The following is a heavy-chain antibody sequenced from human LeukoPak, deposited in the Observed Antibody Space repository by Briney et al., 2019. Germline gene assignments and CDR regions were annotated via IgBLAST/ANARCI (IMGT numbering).Heavy chain of an antibody. CDR2: INSDGSST. V-gene: IGHV3-74*01. Sequence: GGSLRLSCAASGFTFSSSAMTWVRQAPGKGLVWVSRINSDGSSTNYADSVKGRFTISRDNAKNTLYLQMNSLRAEDTAVYYCARATKGLYYFDYWGQGTLVTVSS. D-gene: IGHD5-12*01. J-gene: IGHJ4*02. CDR3: ARATKGLYYFDY. CDR1: GFTFSSSA.